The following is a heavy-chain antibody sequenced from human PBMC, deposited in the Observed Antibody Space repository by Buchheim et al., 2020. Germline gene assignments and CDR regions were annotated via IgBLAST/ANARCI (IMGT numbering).Heavy chain of an antibody. D-gene: IGHD2-2*01. CDR3: ARGYCSSTSCYYYYGMDV. V-gene: IGHV4-34*10. CDR1: GGSFSGYY. J-gene: IGHJ6*02. Sequence: QRQLQESGPGLVKPSETLSLTCAVYGGSFSGYYWSWIRQPPGKGLEWIGEINHSGSTNYNPSLKSRVTISVDTSKNQFYLKLSSVTAADTAVYYCARGYCSSTSCYYYYGMDVWGQGTT. CDR2: INHSGST.